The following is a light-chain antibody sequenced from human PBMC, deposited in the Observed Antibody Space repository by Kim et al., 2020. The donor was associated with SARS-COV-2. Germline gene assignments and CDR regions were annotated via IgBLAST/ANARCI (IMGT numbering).Light chain of an antibody. J-gene: IGLJ2*01. Sequence: VAWGQTVRSTCQGDSLRSYYATWYQQKPGQAPLLVIYGKNNRPSGIPDLFSGSSSGNTASLTITGTQAGDEADYYCNSRDSNDNVVFGGGTQLTVL. V-gene: IGLV3-19*01. CDR1: SLRSYY. CDR3: NSRDSNDNVV. CDR2: GKN.